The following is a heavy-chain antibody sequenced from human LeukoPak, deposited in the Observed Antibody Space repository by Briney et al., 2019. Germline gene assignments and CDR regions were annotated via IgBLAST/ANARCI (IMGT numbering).Heavy chain of an antibody. D-gene: IGHD3-10*01. CDR3: ARQDFIRVRGIQDAFDI. J-gene: IGHJ3*02. CDR2: ISSSSSTI. V-gene: IGHV3-48*01. CDR1: GFTFSSYS. Sequence: GGSLRLSCAASGFTFSSYSMNWVRQAPGKGLEWVSYISSSSSTIYYADSVKGRFTISRDNAKNSLYLQMNSLRAEDTAVYYCARQDFIRVRGIQDAFDIWGQGTMVTVSS.